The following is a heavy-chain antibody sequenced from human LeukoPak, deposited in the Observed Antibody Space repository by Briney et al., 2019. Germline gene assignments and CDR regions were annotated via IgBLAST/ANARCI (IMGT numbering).Heavy chain of an antibody. V-gene: IGHV4-39*07. CDR2: ISYSEST. J-gene: IGHJ5*02. D-gene: IGHD1-26*01. CDR3: ARWVGNRNWFDP. CDR1: GGSISSGSYL. Sequence: PSETLSLTCTVSGGSISSGSYLWGCIRQPPGKGLEWIGSISYSESTYYNPSLKSRVTVSVDTSKNQFSLKVTSVTAADTAVYYCARWVGNRNWFDPWGQGTLVTVSS.